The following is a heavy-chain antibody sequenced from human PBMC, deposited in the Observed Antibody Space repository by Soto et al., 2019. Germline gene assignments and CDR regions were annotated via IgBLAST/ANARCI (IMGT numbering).Heavy chain of an antibody. CDR3: AGSGYYHNSGMDV. Sequence: PSETLSLTCTVSGGSINSYYWSWIRQPPGKGLEWIGYIYYSGSTNYNPPLKSRVTISVDTSKNQFSLKLSSVTAADTAVYYCAGSGYYHNSGMDVWGQGTTVTVSS. J-gene: IGHJ6*02. CDR1: GGSINSYY. D-gene: IGHD3-22*01. V-gene: IGHV4-59*08. CDR2: IYYSGST.